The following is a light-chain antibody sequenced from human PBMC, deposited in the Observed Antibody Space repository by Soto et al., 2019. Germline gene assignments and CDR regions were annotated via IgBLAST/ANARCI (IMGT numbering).Light chain of an antibody. CDR1: SSDVGGYNY. Sequence: QSALTQPASVSGSPGQSITIACTGTSSDVGGYNYVSWYQQHPGKAPKLMIYDVSNRPSGVSNRFSGSKSGNTASLPISGLQGEDEADYYCSSYTSSSTLVFGGGTKLTVL. CDR2: DVS. J-gene: IGLJ2*01. V-gene: IGLV2-14*01. CDR3: SSYTSSSTLV.